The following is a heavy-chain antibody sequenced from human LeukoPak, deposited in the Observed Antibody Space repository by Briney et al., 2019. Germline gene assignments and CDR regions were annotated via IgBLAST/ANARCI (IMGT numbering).Heavy chain of an antibody. CDR3: ARDEGPPRYNWNYGGPDY. J-gene: IGHJ4*02. D-gene: IGHD1-7*01. V-gene: IGHV1-46*01. CDR2: INPSGGST. Sequence: ASVKVSCKASGYTFTSYAIHWVRQAPGQGLEWMGIINPSGGSTSYAQKFQGRVTMTRDTSTNTFYMELSSLRSEDTAVYYCARDEGPPRYNWNYGGPDYWGQGTLVTVSS. CDR1: GYTFTSYA.